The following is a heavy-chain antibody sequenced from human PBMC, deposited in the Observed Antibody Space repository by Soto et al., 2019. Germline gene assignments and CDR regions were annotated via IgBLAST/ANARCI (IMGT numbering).Heavy chain of an antibody. CDR1: GFTFSDYY. Sequence: GGSLRLSCAASGFTFSDYYMSWIRQAPGKGLEWVSYISSSSSYTNYADSVKGRFTISRDNAKNSLYLQMNSLRAEDTAVYYCARDWGGDYSGYDEDYWGQGTLVTVSS. V-gene: IGHV3-11*06. CDR2: ISSSSSYT. J-gene: IGHJ4*02. D-gene: IGHD5-12*01. CDR3: ARDWGGDYSGYDEDY.